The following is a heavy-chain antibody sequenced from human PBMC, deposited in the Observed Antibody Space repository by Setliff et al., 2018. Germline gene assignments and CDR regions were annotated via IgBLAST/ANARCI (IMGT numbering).Heavy chain of an antibody. CDR3: ARSSQSGWPVLGY. J-gene: IGHJ4*02. V-gene: IGHV4-61*09. CDR1: GVSISSRNYY. CDR2: IYTSGST. D-gene: IGHD6-19*01. Sequence: SETLSLTCNVSGVSISSRNYYWSIIRQPAGKGLEWIGHIYTSGSTNYNPSLKSRVTISVDTSKNQFSLKLSSVTAADTAVYYCARSSQSGWPVLGYWGQGTLVTVSS.